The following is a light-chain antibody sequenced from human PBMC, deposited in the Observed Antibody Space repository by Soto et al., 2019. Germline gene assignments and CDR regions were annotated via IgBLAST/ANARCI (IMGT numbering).Light chain of an antibody. Sequence: EIVLTQSPATLSLSPGERATLSCRASQSLSSYLAWYQQKPGQAPRLLIYDASNMATGIPARFSGSGSGTDFTLTISSLEPEDFAVYYCQQRSNWPLTFGGGTKVDIK. J-gene: IGKJ4*01. CDR3: QQRSNWPLT. V-gene: IGKV3-11*01. CDR2: DAS. CDR1: QSLSSY.